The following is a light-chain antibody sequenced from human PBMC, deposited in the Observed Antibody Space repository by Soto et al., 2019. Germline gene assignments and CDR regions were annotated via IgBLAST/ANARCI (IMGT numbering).Light chain of an antibody. CDR2: EVT. Sequence: QSVLTQPPSASGSPGQSVTISCTGTSSDVDIYNYVSWYQQHPGKAPKLIIYEVTKRPSGVPDRFSGSKSGNTASLTVSGVQTGDEAEYFCSPYAGSNTLVFGTGTKVTVL. J-gene: IGLJ1*01. CDR1: SSDVDIYNY. CDR3: SPYAGSNTLV. V-gene: IGLV2-8*01.